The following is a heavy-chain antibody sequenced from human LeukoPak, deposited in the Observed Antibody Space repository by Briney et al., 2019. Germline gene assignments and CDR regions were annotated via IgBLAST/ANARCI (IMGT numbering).Heavy chain of an antibody. J-gene: IGHJ5*02. CDR3: ARYRGAAAGTWFYWCVP. CDR1: GGSISSHY. Sequence: TSETLSLTCTVSGGSISSHYWSWIRQPPGKGLDWIGYINYSGSTKYNPSLKSRVSISVDTSKNQFSLKLSSVTAEDAAVYYCARYRGAAAGTWFYWCVPWGQETRVTVSS. V-gene: IGHV4-59*11. CDR2: INYSGST. D-gene: IGHD6-13*01.